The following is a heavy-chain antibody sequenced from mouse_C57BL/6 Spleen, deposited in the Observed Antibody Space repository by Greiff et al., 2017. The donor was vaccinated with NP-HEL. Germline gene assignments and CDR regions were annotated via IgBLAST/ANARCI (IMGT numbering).Heavy chain of an antibody. Sequence: EVKLQESGPGLVKPSQSLSLTCSVTGYSITSGYYWNWIRQFPGNKLEWMGYISYDGSNNYNPSLKNRISITRDTSKNQFFLKLNSVTPEDTATYHCSGGLLAWFAYWGQGTLVTVSA. D-gene: IGHD2-3*01. CDR1: GYSITSGYY. V-gene: IGHV3-6*01. CDR3: SGGLLAWFAY. CDR2: ISYDGSN. J-gene: IGHJ3*01.